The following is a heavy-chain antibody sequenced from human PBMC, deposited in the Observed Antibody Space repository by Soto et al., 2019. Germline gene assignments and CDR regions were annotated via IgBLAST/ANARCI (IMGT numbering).Heavy chain of an antibody. J-gene: IGHJ6*02. Sequence: SQTLSLTCAISGDSVSSNSAAWNWIRQSPSRGLEWLGRTYYRSKWYNDYAVSVKSRITINPDTSKNQFSLQLNSVTPEDTAVYYCARGSRIAVAGYYYYYGMDVWGQGXTVTVYS. CDR2: TYYRSKWYN. CDR1: GDSVSSNSAA. V-gene: IGHV6-1*01. CDR3: ARGSRIAVAGYYYYYGMDV. D-gene: IGHD6-19*01.